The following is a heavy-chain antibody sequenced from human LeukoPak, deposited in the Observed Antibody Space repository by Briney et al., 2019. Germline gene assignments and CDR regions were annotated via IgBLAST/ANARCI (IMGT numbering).Heavy chain of an antibody. CDR3: TTEVLAGATDVNIEV. V-gene: IGHV3-15*01. Sequence: GGSLRLSCAASGFTFSNAWMSWVRQAPGKGLEWVGRIKTKTDGGTTDYAAPVKGRFTISRDDSKNTLYLLMNSLKTEDTAVYYWTTEVLAGATDVNIEVRGQGTMVTVSS. D-gene: IGHD6-13*01. CDR2: IKTKTDGGTT. CDR1: GFTFSNAW. J-gene: IGHJ3*01.